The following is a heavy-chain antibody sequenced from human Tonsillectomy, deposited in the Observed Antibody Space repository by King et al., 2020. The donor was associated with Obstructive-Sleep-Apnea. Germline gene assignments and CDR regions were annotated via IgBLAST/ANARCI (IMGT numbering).Heavy chain of an antibody. CDR1: GYNFANYW. CDR3: ARRLVDGGVDF. D-gene: IGHD2-15*01. Sequence: QLVQSGAEVKKPGESLKISCKGSGYNFANYWIGWVRQMPGKGLEWMGIIYPGYSYTSYSPSFQGQVTISADKSISTAYVQWSKLKASDNAMFYCARRLVDGGVDFWGQGTLVTVSS. J-gene: IGHJ4*02. V-gene: IGHV5-51*01. CDR2: IYPGYSYT.